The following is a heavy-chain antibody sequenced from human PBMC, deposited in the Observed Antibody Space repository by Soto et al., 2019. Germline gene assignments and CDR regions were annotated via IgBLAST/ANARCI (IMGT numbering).Heavy chain of an antibody. CDR2: IHPGDSDT. CDR1: GYSFTSSW. CDR3: AIRAVRAARNWFDP. D-gene: IGHD1-26*01. V-gene: IGHV5-51*01. Sequence: PGESLKISCKGSGYSFTSSWIGWVRQMPGEGLEWMGIIHPGDSDTRYSPSFQGQVTISVDKSISTAYLQWSSLKASDTAMYYCAIRAVRAARNWFDPWGQGPLVTVSS. J-gene: IGHJ5*02.